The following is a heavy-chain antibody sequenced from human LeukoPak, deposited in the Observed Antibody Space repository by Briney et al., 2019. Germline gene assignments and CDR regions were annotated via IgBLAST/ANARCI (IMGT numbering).Heavy chain of an antibody. V-gene: IGHV3-23*01. CDR2: ISGSGNSA. Sequence: GGSLRLSCAAPGFSFSNYAMAWVRQAPGKGLEWVSSISGSGNSAYYADSVEGRFTISRDNSKNTLYLQMNSLRAEGTAVYYCAKDRRGYDASHGGYWGQGTLVTVSS. D-gene: IGHD5-12*01. J-gene: IGHJ4*02. CDR3: AKDRRGYDASHGGY. CDR1: GFSFSNYA.